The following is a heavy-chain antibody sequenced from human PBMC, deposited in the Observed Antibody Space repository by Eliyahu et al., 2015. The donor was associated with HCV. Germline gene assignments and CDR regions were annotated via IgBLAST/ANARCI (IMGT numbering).Heavy chain of an antibody. Sequence: RSKWYQDFGISVKSRITINPDTSENQLSLHLTSVSPEDTAVYYCAREGVSYGYFESFDPWGQGTLVTVSS. D-gene: IGHD5-18*01. CDR3: AREGVSYGYFESFDP. V-gene: IGHV6-1*01. J-gene: IGHJ5*02. CDR2: RSKWYQ.